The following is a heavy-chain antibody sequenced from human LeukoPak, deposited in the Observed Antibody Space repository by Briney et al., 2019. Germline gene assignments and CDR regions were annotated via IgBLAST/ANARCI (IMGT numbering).Heavy chain of an antibody. D-gene: IGHD6-19*01. CDR3: ARQGYSSGWYPSYYYYYGMDV. V-gene: IGHV5-51*01. Sequence: GESLKISCKGSGYIFTNYWIACVRQMPGKGLEWMGMIYPVDSDTRYSPSFQGQVTISADKSISTAYLEWSSLKASDTAMYYCARQGYSSGWYPSYYYYYGMDVWGQGTTVTVSS. J-gene: IGHJ6*02. CDR1: GYIFTNYW. CDR2: IYPVDSDT.